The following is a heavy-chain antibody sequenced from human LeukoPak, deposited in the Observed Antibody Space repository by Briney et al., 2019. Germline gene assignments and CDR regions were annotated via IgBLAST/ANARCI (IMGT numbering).Heavy chain of an antibody. CDR3: ARAASSSWYYYYYYMDV. CDR2: IKQDGSEK. D-gene: IGHD6-13*01. CDR1: GFTFSSYW. J-gene: IGHJ6*03. V-gene: IGHV3-7*01. Sequence: GGSLRLSCAASGFTFSSYWMSWVRQAPGKGLEWVANIKQDGSEKYYVDSVKGRFTISRDNAKDSLYLQMNSLRAEDTAVYYCARAASSSWYYYYYYMDVWGKGTTVTVSS.